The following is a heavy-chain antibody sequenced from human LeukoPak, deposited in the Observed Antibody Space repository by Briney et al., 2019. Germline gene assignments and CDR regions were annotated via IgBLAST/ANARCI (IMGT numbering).Heavy chain of an antibody. CDR3: ARDVVVVAATQDAFDI. D-gene: IGHD2-15*01. CDR2: IYSGGST. J-gene: IGHJ3*02. Sequence: GGSLRLSCAASGFTVSSNYMSWVRQAPGKGLEWVSVIYSGGSTYYADSVKGRFTISRDNSKNTLYLQMNSLRAEDTAVYYCARDVVVVAATQDAFDIWGQGTMVTVSS. V-gene: IGHV3-66*01. CDR1: GFTVSSNY.